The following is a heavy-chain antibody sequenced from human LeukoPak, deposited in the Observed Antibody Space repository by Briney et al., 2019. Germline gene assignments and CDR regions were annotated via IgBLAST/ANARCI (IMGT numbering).Heavy chain of an antibody. CDR3: AACRDGYNEGLYYFDY. Sequence: SVKVSCKASGGTFSSYAISWVRQAPGQGLEWMGGIIPIFGTANYAQKFQGRVTITADKSTSTAYMELSSLRSEDTAVYYCAACRDGYNEGLYYFDYWGQGTLVTVSS. D-gene: IGHD5-24*01. CDR1: GGTFSSYA. CDR2: IIPIFGTA. V-gene: IGHV1-69*06. J-gene: IGHJ4*02.